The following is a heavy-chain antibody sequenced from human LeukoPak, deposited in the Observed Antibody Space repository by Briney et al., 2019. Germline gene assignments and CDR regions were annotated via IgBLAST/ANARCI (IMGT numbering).Heavy chain of an antibody. CDR1: GGSFSGYY. V-gene: IGHV4-34*01. CDR3: ARYGDYVSGFDY. D-gene: IGHD4-17*01. J-gene: IGHJ4*02. Sequence: PSETLSLTCAVYGGSFSGYYWSWIRQPPGKGLEWIGEINHSGSTNYNPSLKSRVTISVDTSKNQFSLKLSSVTAADTAVYYCARYGDYVSGFDYWGQGTLVTVSS. CDR2: INHSGST.